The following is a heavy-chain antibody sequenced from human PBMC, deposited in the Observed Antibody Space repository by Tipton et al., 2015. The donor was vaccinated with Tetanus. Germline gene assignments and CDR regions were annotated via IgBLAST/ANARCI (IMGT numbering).Heavy chain of an antibody. CDR3: ARSKLLWFGESLSGFDS. D-gene: IGHD3-10*01. V-gene: IGHV4-59*01. J-gene: IGHJ4*02. CDR1: GGSMSTYY. Sequence: TLSLTCTVSGGSMSTYYWSWIRQPPGKGLEWIGYVYYTGSTDYNPSLKSRVTISVDTSKSQFSLRLTFVTAADTAVYYCARSKLLWFGESLSGFDSWGQGTLVTVSA. CDR2: VYYTGST.